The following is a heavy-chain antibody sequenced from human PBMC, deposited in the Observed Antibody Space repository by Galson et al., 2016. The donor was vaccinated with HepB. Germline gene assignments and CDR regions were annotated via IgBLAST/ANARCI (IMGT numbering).Heavy chain of an antibody. CDR3: AKDRDHFGDYVFDY. V-gene: IGHV3-48*04. CDR1: GFTFNTYG. Sequence: SLRLSCADSGFTFNTYGMNWVRQAPGKGLEWVSYISSASSIKYYADSVKGRFTISRDNARHSLYLQMNSLRADDTALYYCAKDRDHFGDYVFDYWGQGTLFTVSS. J-gene: IGHJ4*02. D-gene: IGHD4-17*01. CDR2: ISSASSIK.